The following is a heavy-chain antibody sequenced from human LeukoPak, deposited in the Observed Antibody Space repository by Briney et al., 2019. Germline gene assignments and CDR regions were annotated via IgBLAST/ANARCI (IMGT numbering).Heavy chain of an antibody. CDR2: ILHDGSNK. J-gene: IGHJ4*02. V-gene: IGHV3-33*01. CDR1: GFSFSTYG. Sequence: GGSLRLSCAASGFSFSTYGMHWVRQAPGKGLEWVALILHDGSNKYYADSVKGRFTISRDNSKNTLYLQLNNLRAEDTGVYYCAGDTPPGGDYYFDYWGQGTLVTVSS. CDR3: AGDTPPGGDYYFDY. D-gene: IGHD3-16*01.